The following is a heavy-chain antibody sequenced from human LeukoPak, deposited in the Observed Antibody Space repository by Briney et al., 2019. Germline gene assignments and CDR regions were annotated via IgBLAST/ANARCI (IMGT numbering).Heavy chain of an antibody. D-gene: IGHD6-13*01. CDR2: IYHSGST. V-gene: IGHV4-38-2*01. CDR1: GYSISSGYY. CDR3: ARRGAAAGTGYYCYYYMDV. Sequence: SETLSLTCAVSGYSISSGYYWGWIRQPPGKGLEWIGSIYHSGSTYYNPSLKSRVTISVDTSKNQFSLKLSSVTAADTAVYYCARRGAAAGTGYYCYYYMDVWGKGTTVTVSS. J-gene: IGHJ6*03.